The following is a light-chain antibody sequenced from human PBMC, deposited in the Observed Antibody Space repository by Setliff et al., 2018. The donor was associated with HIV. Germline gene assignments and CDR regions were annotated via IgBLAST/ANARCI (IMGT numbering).Light chain of an antibody. V-gene: IGKV4-1*01. J-gene: IGKJ1*01. Sequence: DIVMTQSPDSLAVSLGDRATINCKSSQSVLYSSTNKNYLAWYQQKPGQPPRLLIYWASTRESGVPDRFTGGGSGTDFTLTISSLQTEDVAVYYCQQYYSTPQTFGQGT. CDR1: QSVLYSSTNKNY. CDR3: QQYYSTPQT. CDR2: WAS.